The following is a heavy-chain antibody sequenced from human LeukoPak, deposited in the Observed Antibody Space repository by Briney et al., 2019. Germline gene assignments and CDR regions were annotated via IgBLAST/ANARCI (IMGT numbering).Heavy chain of an antibody. V-gene: IGHV4-59*01. J-gene: IGHJ4*02. CDR1: GGSISSYY. CDR2: IYYSGST. D-gene: IGHD6-13*01. CDR3: ARSRGYFDY. Sequence: PSETLSLTCTVSGGSISSYYWSWIRQPPGKGLEWIGYIYYSGSTNYNPSLKSRVTISVDTSKNQFSLKLSSVTAADTALYYCARSRGYFDYWGQGTLATVSS.